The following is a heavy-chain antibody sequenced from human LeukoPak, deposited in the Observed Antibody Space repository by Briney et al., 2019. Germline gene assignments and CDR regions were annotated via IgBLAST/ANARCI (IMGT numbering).Heavy chain of an antibody. CDR3: PKDTIRDGYNFYY. Sequence: GRSLRLSCAASGFTFSSYGMHWVRQAPGKGLEWVAVIWYDGSNKYYADSVKGRFTISRDNSKNTLYLQMNSLRAEDTTVYYSPKDTIRDGYNFYYWGQGTLVTVSS. J-gene: IGHJ4*02. D-gene: IGHD5-24*01. V-gene: IGHV3-33*06. CDR2: IWYDGSNK. CDR1: GFTFSSYG.